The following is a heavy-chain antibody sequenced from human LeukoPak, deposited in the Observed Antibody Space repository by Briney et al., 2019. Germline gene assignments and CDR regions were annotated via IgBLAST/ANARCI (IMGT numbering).Heavy chain of an antibody. D-gene: IGHD4-17*01. V-gene: IGHV3-48*04. Sequence: GGSLRLSCAASGFTFSSYSMNWVRQAPGKGLEWISYVTYNGATMYYADSVKGRFTASRDNAKNSLYLQMNSLRAEDTAVYYCARDRDDYGDYLNCDYWGQGTLVTVSS. CDR1: GFTFSSYS. CDR2: VTYNGATM. J-gene: IGHJ4*02. CDR3: ARDRDDYGDYLNCDY.